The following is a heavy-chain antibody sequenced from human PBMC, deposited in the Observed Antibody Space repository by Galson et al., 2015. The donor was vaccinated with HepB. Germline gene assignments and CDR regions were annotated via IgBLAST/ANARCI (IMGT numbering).Heavy chain of an antibody. J-gene: IGHJ4*02. Sequence: SLRLSCAASGFTFTDHGMLWVRQAPGKGLEWVATIWYEGSKKYYKDSVKGRFIISRDNSRNTVYLQMNSLRAEDTAVYYCARDDCSTTSCLAYWGQGTLVTVSS. D-gene: IGHD2-2*01. V-gene: IGHV3-33*08. CDR1: GFTFTDHG. CDR2: IWYEGSKK. CDR3: ARDDCSTTSCLAY.